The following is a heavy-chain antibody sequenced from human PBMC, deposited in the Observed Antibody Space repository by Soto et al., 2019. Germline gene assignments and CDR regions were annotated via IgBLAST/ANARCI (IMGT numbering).Heavy chain of an antibody. Sequence: SGGSLRLSCAASGFTFNYYWMSWVRQAPGKGLEWVANIKQDGSEKDYVDSVKGRFTISRDNAKNSLYLQMNSLRAEDTAVYYCAKDRGGPHVTMVRGVFNWGQGTLVTVSS. J-gene: IGHJ4*02. CDR3: AKDRGGPHVTMVRGVFN. V-gene: IGHV3-7*01. D-gene: IGHD3-10*01. CDR2: IKQDGSEK. CDR1: GFTFNYYW.